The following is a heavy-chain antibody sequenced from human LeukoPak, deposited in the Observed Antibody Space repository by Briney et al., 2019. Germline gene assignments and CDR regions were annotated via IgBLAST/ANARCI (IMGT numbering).Heavy chain of an antibody. CDR3: AKIWTTVTTGLWFDP. J-gene: IGHJ5*02. CDR2: FYPGDSDT. D-gene: IGHD4-17*01. Sequence: GESLKISCKGSGYTFTNYWIGWVRQMPGKGLEWMGIFYPGDSDTSYSPSFQGQVTISADKSISTAYLQWSSLKASDTAMYYCAKIWTTVTTGLWFDPWGQGTLVTVSS. CDR1: GYTFTNYW. V-gene: IGHV5-51*01.